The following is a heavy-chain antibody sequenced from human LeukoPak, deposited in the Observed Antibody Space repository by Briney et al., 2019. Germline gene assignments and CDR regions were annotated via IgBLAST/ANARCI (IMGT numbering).Heavy chain of an antibody. Sequence: ASVKVSCKASGYTFTSYGISWVRQAPGQGLEWMGRISAYNGNTNYAQKVQDRVTMTTDTSTSTAYMEFKSLTSDDTAVYYCARDSADCSGGGCYSAEYFQHWGQGTLVTVSS. CDR3: ARDSADCSGGGCYSAEYFQH. V-gene: IGHV1-18*01. J-gene: IGHJ1*01. CDR2: ISAYNGNT. CDR1: GYTFTSYG. D-gene: IGHD2-15*01.